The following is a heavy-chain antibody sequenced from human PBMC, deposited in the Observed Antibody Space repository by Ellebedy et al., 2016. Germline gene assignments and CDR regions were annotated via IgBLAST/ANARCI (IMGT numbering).Heavy chain of an antibody. CDR3: ARDSGPCRRAYCYEDWFGP. D-gene: IGHD2-2*01. V-gene: IGHV4-38-2*02. J-gene: IGHJ5*02. Sequence: SETLSLTXTVSGYSISSGYYWGWIRQPPGKGLEWSGSFYNPSLKSRVTISVDTSKKKFSLKLSSVTAADTAVYFCARDSGPCRRAYCYEDWFGPWGRGTLVTVSS. CDR2: FY. CDR1: GYSISSGYY.